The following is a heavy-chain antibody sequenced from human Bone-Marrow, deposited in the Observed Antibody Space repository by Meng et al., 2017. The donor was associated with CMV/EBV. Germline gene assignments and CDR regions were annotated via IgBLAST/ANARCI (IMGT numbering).Heavy chain of an antibody. CDR3: ARVPGGYEDNDWFDP. J-gene: IGHJ5*02. CDR1: GGTFSSYA. CDR2: IIPIFGTA. D-gene: IGHD5-12*01. V-gene: IGHV1-69*05. Sequence: SVKVSCKASGGTFSSYAISWVRQAPGQGLEWMGGIIPIFGTANYAQKFQGRVTMTRNTSISTAYMELSSLRSEDTAVYYCARVPGGYEDNDWFDPWGQGTLVTVSS.